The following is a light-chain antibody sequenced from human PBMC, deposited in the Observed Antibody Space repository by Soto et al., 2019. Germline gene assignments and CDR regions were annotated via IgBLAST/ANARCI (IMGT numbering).Light chain of an antibody. CDR2: DVS. CDR3: SSYTSSSTLYV. J-gene: IGLJ1*01. V-gene: IGLV2-14*01. Sequence: QSVLTQPASVSGSPGQSITISCTGTSSDVGGYNYVSWYQQHPGKAPKLMIYDVSNRPSGVSNRFSGSKSGNTASLTISGLQAEDEADYYSSSYTSSSTLYVFGTGSKVT. CDR1: SSDVGGYNY.